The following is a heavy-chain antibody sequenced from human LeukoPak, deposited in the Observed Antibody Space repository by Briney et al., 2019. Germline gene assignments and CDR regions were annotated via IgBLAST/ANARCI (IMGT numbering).Heavy chain of an antibody. D-gene: IGHD1-1*01. J-gene: IGHJ3*02. CDR1: GYTFTSYY. Sequence: ASVKVSCKASGYTFTSYYMHWVRQAPGQGLEWMGIINPSGGSTSYAQKFQGRVTMTRDTSTGTVYMELSSLRSEDTAVYYCARTQLTRGDAFDIWGQGTMVTVSS. V-gene: IGHV1-46*01. CDR2: INPSGGST. CDR3: ARTQLTRGDAFDI.